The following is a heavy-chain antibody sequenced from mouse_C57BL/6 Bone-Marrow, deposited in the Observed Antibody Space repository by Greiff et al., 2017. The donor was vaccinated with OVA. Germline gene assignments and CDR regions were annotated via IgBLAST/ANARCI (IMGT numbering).Heavy chain of an antibody. Sequence: VKLMESGPGLVAPSQCLSISCTVSGFSLTSYGVDWVRQPPGKGLEWLGVIWGGGSTNYNSALMSRQSSCKVNSESHVFLKMNSLQTDDTAMYYCAKLQRDYDGSAWFAYWGQGTLVTVSA. CDR2: IWGGGST. CDR3: AKLQRDYDGSAWFAY. CDR1: GFSLTSYG. V-gene: IGHV2-9*01. J-gene: IGHJ3*01. D-gene: IGHD2-4*01.